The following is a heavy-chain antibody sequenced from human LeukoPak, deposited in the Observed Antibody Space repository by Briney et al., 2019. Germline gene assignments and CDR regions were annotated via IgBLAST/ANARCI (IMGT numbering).Heavy chain of an antibody. CDR2: IYYSGST. J-gene: IGHJ4*02. CDR1: GGSISYYY. D-gene: IGHD1-1*01. V-gene: IGHV4-59*01. Sequence: PSETLSLTCTVSGGSISYYYWSWIRQPPGKGLEWIGYIYYSGSTNYNPSLKSRVTISVDTSKNQFSLRLSSVTAADTAVYYCARGGTGTQGGYDFDYWGQGTLVTVSS. CDR3: ARGGTGTQGGYDFDY.